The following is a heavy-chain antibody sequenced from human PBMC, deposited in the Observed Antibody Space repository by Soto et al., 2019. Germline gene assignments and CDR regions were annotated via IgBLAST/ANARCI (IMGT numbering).Heavy chain of an antibody. Sequence: GGSLRLSCAASGFTFGNYAMSWVRQTPGKGLEWVSSISGNGGSTYYTGSVKGRFTISRDNSKNTLYLQMSSLRAEDTAVYYCVKGRYYGSGSYYNRLDYWGQGTLVTVSS. CDR2: ISGNGGST. D-gene: IGHD3-10*01. CDR1: GFTFGNYA. V-gene: IGHV3-23*01. CDR3: VKGRYYGSGSYYNRLDY. J-gene: IGHJ4*02.